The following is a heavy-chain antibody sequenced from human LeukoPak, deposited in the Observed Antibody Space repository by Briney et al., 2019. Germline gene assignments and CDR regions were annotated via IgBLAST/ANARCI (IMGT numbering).Heavy chain of an antibody. V-gene: IGHV1-2*02. D-gene: IGHD6-13*01. Sequence: GPSVSVSCKASGYTFTGYYMYWVRQAPGQGLEWMGWINPNSGGTNYAQKFQGRVTMTRDTSISTAYMELSRLRSDDTAVYYCARDKRYSSRWYPDYWGQGTLHPLSS. J-gene: IGHJ4*02. CDR2: INPNSGGT. CDR3: ARDKRYSSRWYPDY. CDR1: GYTFTGYY.